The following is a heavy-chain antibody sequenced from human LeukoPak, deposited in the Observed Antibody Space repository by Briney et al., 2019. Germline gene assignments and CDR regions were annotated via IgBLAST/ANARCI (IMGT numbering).Heavy chain of an antibody. J-gene: IGHJ5*02. D-gene: IGHD2-2*02. Sequence: PSETLSLTCAVSGYSISSGYYWGWIRQPPGKGLEWIGRIYSNGGTNYNPSLNSRVTMSIDTAKNQFSLNLSSVTAADTAIYYCARVHNSGPGYCSGTSCYRLGGWFDTWGQGTLVTVSS. V-gene: IGHV4-38-2*01. CDR2: IYSNGGT. CDR3: ARVHNSGPGYCSGTSCYRLGGWFDT. CDR1: GYSISSGYY.